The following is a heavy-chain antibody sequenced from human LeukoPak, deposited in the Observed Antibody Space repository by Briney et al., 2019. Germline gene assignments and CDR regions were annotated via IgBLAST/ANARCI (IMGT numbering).Heavy chain of an antibody. CDR2: INPNSGGT. CDR1: GYTFTGYY. Sequence: GASVKVSCKASGYTFTGYYMHWVRQAPGQGLEWMGWINPNSGGTNYAQKFQGRVTMTRDTSIRTAYMELSRLRSDDTAVYYCARADYYDSNADYWGQGTLVTVSS. J-gene: IGHJ4*02. V-gene: IGHV1-2*02. CDR3: ARADYYDSNADY. D-gene: IGHD3-22*01.